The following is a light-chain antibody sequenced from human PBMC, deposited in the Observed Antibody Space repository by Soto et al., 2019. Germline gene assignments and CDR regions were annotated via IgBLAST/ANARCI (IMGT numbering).Light chain of an antibody. J-gene: IGKJ5*01. CDR2: DAS. CDR3: QQRSNGPSIT. CDR1: QSVSSN. V-gene: IGKV3-11*01. Sequence: ILMNQSPAPLSVSPGERATLSCRASQSVSSNLAWYQQKPGQAPRLLIYDASNRATGIPARFSGSGSGTDFTLTISSLEPEDFAVYYCQQRSNGPSITFGQGTRLEI.